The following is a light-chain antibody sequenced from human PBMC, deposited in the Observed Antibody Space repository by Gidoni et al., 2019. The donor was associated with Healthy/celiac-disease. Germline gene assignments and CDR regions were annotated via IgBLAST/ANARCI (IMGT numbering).Light chain of an antibody. CDR3: QQLNSYLF. J-gene: IGKJ3*01. CDR1: QGISSY. CDR2: AAS. Sequence: DIHLTQSPSFLSASVGDRVTITCRASQGISSYLAWYQQKPGKAPQLLIYAASTLQSGVPSRFSGSGSGTEFTLTISSLQPEDFATYYCQQLNSYLFFGPGTKVDIK. V-gene: IGKV1-9*01.